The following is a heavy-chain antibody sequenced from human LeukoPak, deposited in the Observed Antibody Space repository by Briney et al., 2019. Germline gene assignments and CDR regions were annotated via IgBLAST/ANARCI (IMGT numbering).Heavy chain of an antibody. CDR1: GGSISSSDYY. V-gene: IGHV4-39*07. CDR3: GRALIRRAIDY. CDR2: IYYSGST. J-gene: IGHJ4*02. Sequence: SETLSLTCTVSGGSISSSDYYWGWIRQPPGKGLEWIGSIYYSGSTYYNPSLMSRVTISDDASKHQFSLKLSSVTAADTAVYYCGRALIRRAIDYWGQGTLVTVSS. D-gene: IGHD3-16*01.